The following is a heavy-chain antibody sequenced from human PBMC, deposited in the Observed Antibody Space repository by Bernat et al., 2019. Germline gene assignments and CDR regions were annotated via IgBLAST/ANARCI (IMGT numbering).Heavy chain of an antibody. Sequence: EVQLVESGGGVIQPGGSLRLSCAPSGFIFHAYVMHWVRQAPGMGLEWVSRISHDSSAPSYADSVKGRFTISRDNSKTSLYLQMNSLRVEDTALYYCVRDNTNWAFDYWGRGTLVTVSS. CDR3: VRDNTNWAFDY. V-gene: IGHV3-43*02. CDR2: ISHDSSAP. J-gene: IGHJ4*02. CDR1: GFIFHAYV. D-gene: IGHD7-27*01.